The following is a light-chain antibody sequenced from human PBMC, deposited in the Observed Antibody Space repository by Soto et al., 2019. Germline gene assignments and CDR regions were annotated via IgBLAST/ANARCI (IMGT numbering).Light chain of an antibody. Sequence: EIVLTQSPGTLSLSPGERATLSCRASQSVSSSFLAWYQQKPGQAPRLLIYGASSRATGIPDRFSGSGSGTDFTLTISRLEPEDVAVYYCQQYGNSPLTFGGGTKVESK. V-gene: IGKV3-20*01. CDR1: QSVSSSF. CDR2: GAS. CDR3: QQYGNSPLT. J-gene: IGKJ4*01.